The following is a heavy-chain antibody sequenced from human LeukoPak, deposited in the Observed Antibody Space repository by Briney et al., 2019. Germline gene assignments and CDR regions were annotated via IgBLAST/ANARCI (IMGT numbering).Heavy chain of an antibody. Sequence: GASAKVSCKASGYTFSDYYMHWVRQAPGQGLEWMGWINPNSGGTNYAQKFEGRVTMTRDTSITTAYMELSRLTSDDTAVYYCAREDSGWYVDYWGQGTLVTVSS. J-gene: IGHJ4*02. CDR1: GYTFSDYY. CDR3: AREDSGWYVDY. V-gene: IGHV1-2*02. CDR2: INPNSGGT. D-gene: IGHD6-19*01.